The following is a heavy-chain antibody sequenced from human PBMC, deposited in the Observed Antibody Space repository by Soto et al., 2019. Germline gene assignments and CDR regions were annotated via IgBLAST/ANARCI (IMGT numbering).Heavy chain of an antibody. CDR3: ARFKGCSCGSCYPYFDY. V-gene: IGHV3-30-3*01. D-gene: IGHD2-15*01. CDR1: GFTFSSYA. CDR2: MSYDGSNK. Sequence: QVQLVESGGGVVQPGRSLRLSCAASGFTFSSYAMHWVRQAPGKGLEWVAVMSYDGSNKYYADSVKGRFTISRDNSKNTLYLQMNSLGAEDTAVYYFARFKGCSCGSCYPYFDYWGQGTLVTVSS. J-gene: IGHJ4*02.